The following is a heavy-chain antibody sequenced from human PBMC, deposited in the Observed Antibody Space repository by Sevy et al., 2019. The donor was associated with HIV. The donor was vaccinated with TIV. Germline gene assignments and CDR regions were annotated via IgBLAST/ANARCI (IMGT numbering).Heavy chain of an antibody. D-gene: IGHD1-26*01. J-gene: IGHJ5*01. Sequence: GGYLRLSCAASGLTFSRYIMNWVRQAPGKGLEWVSYITGGSTAKYHADSVKGRFTISRDNAKNSLYLQMNSLRDDDTAVYYCAGSYSGSGDFDSWGQGTLVTVSS. CDR3: AGSYSGSGDFDS. CDR2: ITGGSTAK. CDR1: GLTFSRYI. V-gene: IGHV3-48*02.